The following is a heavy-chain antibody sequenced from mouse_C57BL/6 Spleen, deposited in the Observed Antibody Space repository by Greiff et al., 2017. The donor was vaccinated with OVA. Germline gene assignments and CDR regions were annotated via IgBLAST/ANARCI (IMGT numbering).Heavy chain of an antibody. J-gene: IGHJ3*01. CDR2: IDPSDSET. D-gene: IGHD2-5*01. V-gene: IGHV1-52*01. Sequence: QVQLQQPGAELVRPGSSVKLSCKASGYTFTSYWMHWVKQRPIQGLEWIGNIDPSDSETHYNQKFKDKATLTVDKSSSTAYLQLSSLTSEDSAVYYCARLDYSNGFAYWGQGTLVTVSA. CDR3: ARLDYSNGFAY. CDR1: GYTFTSYW.